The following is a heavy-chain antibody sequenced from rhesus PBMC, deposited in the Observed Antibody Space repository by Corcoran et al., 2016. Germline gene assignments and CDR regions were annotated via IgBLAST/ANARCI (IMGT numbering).Heavy chain of an antibody. CDR3: ARGLEPSWGYWYFDL. D-gene: IGHD1-1*01. CDR2: IHSGGST. V-gene: IGHV4-160*01. Sequence: QVQLQQWGEGLVKPSETLSLTCAVYGGSISSNYWSWIRQPPGKGLELIGRIHSGGSTNYNPSLKSRVPSSIDTSKNQFSLKLSSVPAADTAVYYCARGLEPSWGYWYFDLWGPGTPITISS. J-gene: IGHJ2*01. CDR1: GGSISSNY.